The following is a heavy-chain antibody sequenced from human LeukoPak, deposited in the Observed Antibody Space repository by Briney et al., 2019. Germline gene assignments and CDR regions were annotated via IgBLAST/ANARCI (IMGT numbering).Heavy chain of an antibody. J-gene: IGHJ4*02. CDR3: ARDYMGSFDY. D-gene: IGHD3-16*01. V-gene: IGHV3-53*01. CDR2: IYAGGST. Sequence: PGGSLRLSCVVSGVTVSGSYMHWVRQAPGKGPEWVSVIYAGGSTFYADSVKGRFSISRDNSKNTVFLQMNRLRAEDTAVYYCARDYMGSFDYWGQGTLVTVSS. CDR1: GVTVSGSY.